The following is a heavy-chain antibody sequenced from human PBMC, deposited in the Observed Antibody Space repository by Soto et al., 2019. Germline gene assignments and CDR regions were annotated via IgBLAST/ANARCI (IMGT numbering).Heavy chain of an antibody. J-gene: IGHJ6*02. V-gene: IGHV1-24*01. Sequence: QVQLVQSGAEVKKPGASVKVSCKVSGYTLIELSMHWVRQSPGKGLEWMGGFDPEDGETIYAQKFQGRVTMTQDTSTDTAYMEVTGLPSEDTAVYYCATVWVVQVDVWGQGTTVTVSS. CDR1: GYTLIELS. CDR2: FDPEDGET. CDR3: ATVWVVQVDV. D-gene: IGHD2-15*01.